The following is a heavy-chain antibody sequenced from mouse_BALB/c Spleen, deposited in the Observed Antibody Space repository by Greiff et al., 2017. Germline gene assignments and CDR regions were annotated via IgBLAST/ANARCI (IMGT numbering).Heavy chain of an antibody. D-gene: IGHD1-1*01. J-gene: IGHJ1*01. CDR1: GFTFSSFG. V-gene: IGHV5-17*02. CDR2: ISSGSSTI. Sequence: EVKVVESGGGLVQPGGSRKLSCAASGFTFSSFGMHWVRQAPEKGLEWVAYISSGSSTIYYADTVKGRFTISRDNPKNTLFLQMTSLRSEDTAMYYCARGGITTVVATRYFDVWGAGTTVTVSS. CDR3: ARGGITTVVATRYFDV.